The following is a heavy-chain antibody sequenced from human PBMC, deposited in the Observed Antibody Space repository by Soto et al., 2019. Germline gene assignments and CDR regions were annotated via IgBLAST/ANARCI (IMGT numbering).Heavy chain of an antibody. CDR3: ARSILTGCPIPKYYYYMDV. Sequence: GASVKVSCKASGYTFTSYGISWVRQAPGQGLEWMGWISAYNGNTNYAQKLQGRVTMTTDTSTSTAYMELRSLRSDDTAVYYCARSILTGCPIPKYYYYMDVWGKGTTVTVSS. V-gene: IGHV1-18*01. CDR2: ISAYNGNT. J-gene: IGHJ6*03. D-gene: IGHD3-9*01. CDR1: GYTFTSYG.